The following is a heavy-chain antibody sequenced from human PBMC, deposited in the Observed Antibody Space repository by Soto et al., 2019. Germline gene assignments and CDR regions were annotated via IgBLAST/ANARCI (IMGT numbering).Heavy chain of an antibody. CDR3: ARSFATYDYGDLSPSYGMDV. J-gene: IGHJ6*02. Sequence: GGSLRLSCAASGFTFSSYGMHWVRQAPGKGLEWVAVIWYDGSNKYYADCVKGRFTISRDNSKNTLYLQMNSLRAEDTAVYYCARSFATYDYGDLSPSYGMDVWGQGTTVTVSS. V-gene: IGHV3-33*01. CDR1: GFTFSSYG. D-gene: IGHD4-17*01. CDR2: IWYDGSNK.